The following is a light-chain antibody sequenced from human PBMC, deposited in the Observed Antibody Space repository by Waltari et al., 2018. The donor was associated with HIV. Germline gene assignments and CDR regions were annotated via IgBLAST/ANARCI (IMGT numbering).Light chain of an antibody. CDR2: LDGDGSY. CDR3: QTWGAGTVV. V-gene: IGLV4-69*01. CDR1: SAHRTYA. J-gene: IGLJ2*01. Sequence: QLVLTQSPSASASLGVSVKLTCTLSSAHRTYAIAGHQQQPDQGPPNLMKLDGDGSYRKGDGSPARFSGAASGAVRYLTISDVQSEDEGIYYCQTWGAGTVVFGGGTKLSVL.